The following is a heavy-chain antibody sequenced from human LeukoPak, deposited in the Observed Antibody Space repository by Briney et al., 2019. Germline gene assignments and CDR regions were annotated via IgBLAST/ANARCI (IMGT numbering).Heavy chain of an antibody. CDR1: GGSISSYY. Sequence: PSETLSLTCTVSGGSISSYYWSWIRQPPGKGLEWIGYIYYSGSTNYNPSLKSRVTISVDTSKNQFSLKLSSVTAADTAVYYCARAVAGTRGFLDYWGQGTLVTVSS. CDR2: IYYSGST. J-gene: IGHJ4*02. CDR3: ARAVAGTRGFLDY. D-gene: IGHD6-19*01. V-gene: IGHV4-59*01.